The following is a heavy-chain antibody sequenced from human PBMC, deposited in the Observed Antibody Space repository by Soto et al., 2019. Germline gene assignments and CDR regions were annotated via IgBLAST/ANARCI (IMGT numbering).Heavy chain of an antibody. CDR1: GGSISSYY. CDR3: ASSPRGRTSGYYYSDY. J-gene: IGHJ4*02. Sequence: QVQLQESGPGLVKPSETLSLTCTVSGGSISSYYWSWIRQPAGKGLEWIGRIYTSGSTNYNPSLKSRVTMSVDTSKNQFSLKLSSVTAADTAVYYCASSPRGRTSGYYYSDYWGQGTLVTVSS. V-gene: IGHV4-4*07. CDR2: IYTSGST. D-gene: IGHD3-22*01.